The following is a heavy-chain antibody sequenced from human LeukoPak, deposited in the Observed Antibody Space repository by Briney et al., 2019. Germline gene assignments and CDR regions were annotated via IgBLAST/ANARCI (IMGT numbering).Heavy chain of an antibody. J-gene: IGHJ4*02. CDR3: ARRGAYCGGDCLDY. V-gene: IGHV3-21*01. CDR1: GFTFSSYS. D-gene: IGHD2-21*01. Sequence: GGSLRLSCAASGFTFSSYSMNWVRQAPGKGLEWVSSISSSSSYIYYADSVKGRFTISRDNSKNSLYLQMNSLRAEDTAVYYCARRGAYCGGDCLDYWGQGTLVTVSS. CDR2: ISSSSSYI.